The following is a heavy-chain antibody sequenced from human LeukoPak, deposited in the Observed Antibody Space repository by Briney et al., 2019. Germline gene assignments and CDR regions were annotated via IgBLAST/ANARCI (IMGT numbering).Heavy chain of an antibody. V-gene: IGHV3-11*04. CDR1: GFTFSDYY. CDR3: ARDDLSANPDY. CDR2: ISSSGSNI. D-gene: IGHD4/OR15-4a*01. Sequence: GGSLRLSCAASGFTFSDYYMSWIRQAPGKGLEWVSYISSSGSNIYYADSVKGRFTISRDNAKNSLYLQMNSLRAEDTAVYYCARDDLSANPDYWGQGTLVTVSS. J-gene: IGHJ4*02.